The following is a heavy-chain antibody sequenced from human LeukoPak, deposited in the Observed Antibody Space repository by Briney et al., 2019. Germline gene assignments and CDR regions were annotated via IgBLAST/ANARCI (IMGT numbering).Heavy chain of an antibody. CDR3: ARDSYCIGGSCYVVYFQH. D-gene: IGHD2-15*01. CDR1: GYTFTSYG. Sequence: ASVKVSCKTAGYTFTSYGISWVRQAPGQGLEWMGWISAYKGNTNYVQKFQGRVTMTTDTSTSTAYMELRSLSSDDTAVYYCARDSYCIGGSCYVVYFQHWGQGTLVTVSS. J-gene: IGHJ1*01. V-gene: IGHV1-18*01. CDR2: ISAYKGNT.